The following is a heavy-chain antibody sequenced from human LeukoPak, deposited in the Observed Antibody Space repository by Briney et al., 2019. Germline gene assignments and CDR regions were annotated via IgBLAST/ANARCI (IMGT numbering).Heavy chain of an antibody. Sequence: GGSLRLSCAASGFTVSSNNMNWVRQAPGKGLEWVSGIYSGGSTYYADSVKGRFTISRDNSKNTLYLQMDRLRAEDTAEYYWARDGHLPRGYYGMDVWGQGTTVTVSS. CDR2: IYSGGST. CDR3: ARDGHLPRGYYGMDV. CDR1: GFTVSSNN. J-gene: IGHJ6*02. D-gene: IGHD3-10*01. V-gene: IGHV3-66*01.